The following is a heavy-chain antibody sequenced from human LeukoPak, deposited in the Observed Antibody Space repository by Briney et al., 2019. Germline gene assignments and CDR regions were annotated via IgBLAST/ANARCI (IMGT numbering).Heavy chain of an antibody. J-gene: IGHJ6*02. CDR1: GYTFTGYY. Sequence: ASVKVSCKASGYTFTGYYMHWVRQAPGQGLEWMGWINPNSGGTNYAQKFQGRVTMTRDTSISTAYVELSRLRSDDTAVYYCARGVQDIVVVPAGPYYYYGMDVWGQGTTVTVSS. V-gene: IGHV1-2*02. CDR3: ARGVQDIVVVPAGPYYYYGMDV. CDR2: INPNSGGT. D-gene: IGHD2-2*01.